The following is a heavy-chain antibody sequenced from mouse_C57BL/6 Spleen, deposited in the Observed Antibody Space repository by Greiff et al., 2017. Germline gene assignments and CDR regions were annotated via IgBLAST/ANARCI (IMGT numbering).Heavy chain of an antibody. CDR2: IWSDGST. CDR1: GFSLTSYG. J-gene: IGHJ4*01. D-gene: IGHD1-1*01. CDR3: ARHNLLRAAMDY. V-gene: IGHV2-6-1*01. Sequence: VKLMESGPGLVAPSQSLSITCTVSGFSLTSYGVHWVRQPPGKGLEWLVVIWSDGSTTYNSALKSRLSISKDNSKSQVFLKMNSLQTDDTAMYYCARHNLLRAAMDYWGQGTSVTVSS.